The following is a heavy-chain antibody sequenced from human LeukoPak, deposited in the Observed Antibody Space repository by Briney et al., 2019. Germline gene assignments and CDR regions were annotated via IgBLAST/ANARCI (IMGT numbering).Heavy chain of an antibody. D-gene: IGHD3-10*01. Sequence: PGGSLRLSCAASGFTFSSYGMHWVRQAPGKGLEWVSYISSSGSTMYYADSVKGRFTISRDNAKNSLYLQMNSLRAEDTAVYYCARDDGVTNFDYWGQGTLVTVSS. V-gene: IGHV3-48*04. CDR1: GFTFSSYG. CDR2: ISSSGSTM. J-gene: IGHJ4*02. CDR3: ARDDGVTNFDY.